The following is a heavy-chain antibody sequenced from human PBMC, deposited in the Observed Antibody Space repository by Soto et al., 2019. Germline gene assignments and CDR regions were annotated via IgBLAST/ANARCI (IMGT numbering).Heavy chain of an antibody. J-gene: IGHJ4*02. Sequence: SETLSLTCTFSGCSSTSYYWSLIRQPPGKGLEWIGYIYYSGSTNYNPSLKSRVTISVDTSKNQFSLKLSSVTAADTAVYYCARVKDGYNYFDYWGQGTLVTVSS. CDR2: IYYSGST. D-gene: IGHD5-12*01. CDR3: ARVKDGYNYFDY. CDR1: GCSSTSYY. V-gene: IGHV4-59*01.